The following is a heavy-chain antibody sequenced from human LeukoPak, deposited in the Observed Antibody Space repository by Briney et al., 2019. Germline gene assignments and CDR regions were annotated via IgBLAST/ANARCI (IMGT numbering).Heavy chain of an antibody. Sequence: GASVNVSFTASGGTFSSYAISWVRQAPGQGLEWMGGIIPIFGTANYAQEFQGRVTITADESTSTAYMELSSLRSEDTAVYYCAINPLPNDYYDSSGPYYYYGMDVWGQGTTVTVSS. CDR3: AINPLPNDYYDSSGPYYYYGMDV. D-gene: IGHD3-22*01. CDR2: IIPIFGTA. J-gene: IGHJ6*02. CDR1: GGTFSSYA. V-gene: IGHV1-69*13.